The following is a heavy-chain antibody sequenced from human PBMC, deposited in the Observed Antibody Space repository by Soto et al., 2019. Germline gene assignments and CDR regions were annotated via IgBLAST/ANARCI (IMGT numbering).Heavy chain of an antibody. CDR1: GFSFRSFG. CDR2: LSYDGSDK. V-gene: IGHV3-33*06. J-gene: IGHJ4*02. CDR3: AKAPPRIVTSSWY. Sequence: GGSLRLSCAASGFSFRSFGMHWVRQAPGKGLEWVAGLSYDGSDKNFADSVKGRFTVSRDNSKNTLYLQMNSLRAEDTAVYYCAKAPPRIVTSSWYWGQGTLVTVSS. D-gene: IGHD3-9*01.